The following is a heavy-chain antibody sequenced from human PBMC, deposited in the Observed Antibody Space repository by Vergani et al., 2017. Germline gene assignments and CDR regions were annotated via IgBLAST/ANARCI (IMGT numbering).Heavy chain of an antibody. CDR2: IYYSGST. CDR1: GASIRSSNYY. Sequence: QLQLQESGPGLVKPSATLSLTCSVSGASIRSSNYYWGWIRQPPGKGLEWIASIYYSGSTYYNPSLKSRVTISVDTSKNQFSLKLSSVTAADTAVYFCARYSTVGWLLKLGWIGAWGEGILVTVSS. V-gene: IGHV4-39*01. D-gene: IGHD6-19*01. J-gene: IGHJ5*02. CDR3: ARYSTVGWLLKLGWIGA.